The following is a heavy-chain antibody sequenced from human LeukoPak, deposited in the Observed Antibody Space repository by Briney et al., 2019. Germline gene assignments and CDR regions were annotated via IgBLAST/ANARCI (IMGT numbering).Heavy chain of an antibody. CDR3: ARHGYSSSWWEEGFDY. Sequence: MSSETLSLTCTVSGGSISSGGYYWSWIRQHPGKGLEWIGYIYYSGSTYYNPSLKSRVTISVDTSKNQFSLKLSSVTAADTAVYYCARHGYSSSWWEEGFDYWGQGTLVTVSS. CDR1: GGSISSGGYY. V-gene: IGHV4-31*03. CDR2: IYYSGST. D-gene: IGHD6-13*01. J-gene: IGHJ4*02.